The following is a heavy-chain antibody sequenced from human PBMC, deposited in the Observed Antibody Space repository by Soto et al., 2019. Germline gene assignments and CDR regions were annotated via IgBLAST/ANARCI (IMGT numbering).Heavy chain of an antibody. CDR2: ISAYNGNT. CDR1: GYTFTSYG. J-gene: IGHJ6*02. Sequence: ASVKVSCKASGYTFTSYGISWVRQAPGQGLEWMGWISAYNGNTNYAQKLQGRVTMTADTSTSTAYMELRSLRSDDTAVYYCASENHRASGYYYYGMDVWGEGTTVTVS. V-gene: IGHV1-18*01. CDR3: ASENHRASGYYYYGMDV. D-gene: IGHD3-10*01.